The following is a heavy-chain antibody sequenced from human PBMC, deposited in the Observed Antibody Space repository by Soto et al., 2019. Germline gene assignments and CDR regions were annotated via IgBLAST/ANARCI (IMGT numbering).Heavy chain of an antibody. CDR1: GGSISSVGYY. CDR3: ARGADHYDSRVYPYFYX. V-gene: IGHV4-31*03. CDR2: IYYSGSN. J-gene: IGHJ4*02. Sequence: PSDTLSLTFTVSGGSISSVGYYWSWIRQHPGKGLEWIGHIYYSGSNYYNPSLKSRVTISVDKSKNQFSLKLSSVTAADTAVYYCARGADHYDSRVYPYFYXWGQVTLVTVSX. D-gene: IGHD3-22*01.